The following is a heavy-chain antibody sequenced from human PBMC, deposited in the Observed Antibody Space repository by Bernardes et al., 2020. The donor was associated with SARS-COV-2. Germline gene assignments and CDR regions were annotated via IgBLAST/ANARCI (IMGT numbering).Heavy chain of an antibody. D-gene: IGHD3-3*01. Sequence: GGSLRLSCAASGFIFTDYSFDWARQAPGKGLEWLEYFGYSGIPFYYSDSVKGRFVISRDSATNSLYLDLGSLKVEDTAVYYCAGFDSGLLERYSGVGVWGQGTTVTVSS. V-gene: IGHV3-48*04. CDR3: AGFDSGLLERYSGVGV. J-gene: IGHJ6*01. CDR1: GFIFTDYS. CDR2: FGYSGIPF.